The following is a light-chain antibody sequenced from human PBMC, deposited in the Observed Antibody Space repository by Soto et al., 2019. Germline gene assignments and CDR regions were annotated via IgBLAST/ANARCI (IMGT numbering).Light chain of an antibody. Sequence: QSVLTQPPSVSAAPGQKVTISCSGSSSNIGNNYVSWYQQLPGTAPKLLIYENNKRPSGIPDRFSGSKSGTSATLGITGLQTGDEADYYCGTWDSSLSASCVFGTGTKSPS. CDR1: SSNIGNNY. V-gene: IGLV1-51*02. CDR2: ENN. J-gene: IGLJ1*01. CDR3: GTWDSSLSASCV.